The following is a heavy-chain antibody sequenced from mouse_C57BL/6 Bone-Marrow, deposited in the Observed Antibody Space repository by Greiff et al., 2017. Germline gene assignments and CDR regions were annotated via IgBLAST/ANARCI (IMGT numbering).Heavy chain of an antibody. CDR3: ARTLSLIYYAMDY. CDR2: INPCSGYT. V-gene: IGHV1-4*01. CDR1: GYTFTSYT. Sequence: VQLLEPGAELARPGASVKMSCKASGYTFTSYTMHWVNQRPGQGLEWIGYINPCSGYTKSNQKFKDKATLTADKSSSTASMQLSSLTSEDSAVYYCARTLSLIYYAMDYWGQGTSVTVAS. J-gene: IGHJ4*01.